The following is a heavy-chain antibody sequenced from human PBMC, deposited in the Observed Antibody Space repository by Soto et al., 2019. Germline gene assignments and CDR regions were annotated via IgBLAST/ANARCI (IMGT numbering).Heavy chain of an antibody. Sequence: EVQLVETGGGLIQPGGSLRLSCAASGFTVSSNYMSWVRQAPGKGLEWVSVIYSGGSTYYADSVKGRFTISRDNSNNTLYLQMNSLRAEDTAVYYCARHRGAAQPYYFDYWGQGTLVTVSS. CDR1: GFTVSSNY. CDR2: IYSGGST. J-gene: IGHJ4*02. V-gene: IGHV3-53*02. D-gene: IGHD6-6*01. CDR3: ARHRGAAQPYYFDY.